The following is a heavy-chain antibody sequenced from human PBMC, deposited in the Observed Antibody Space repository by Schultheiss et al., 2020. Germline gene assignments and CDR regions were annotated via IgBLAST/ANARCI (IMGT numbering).Heavy chain of an antibody. Sequence: SETLSLTFTVSGGSISSGDYYWSWIRQPPGKGLEWIGYIYYSGSTYYNPSLKSRVTISVDRSKNQFSLKLSSVTAADTAVYYCARDPDSSGYPSYYYYYGMDVWGQGTTVNVSS. CDR1: GGSISSGDYY. J-gene: IGHJ6*02. D-gene: IGHD3-22*01. V-gene: IGHV4-30-4*01. CDR3: ARDPDSSGYPSYYYYYGMDV. CDR2: IYYSGST.